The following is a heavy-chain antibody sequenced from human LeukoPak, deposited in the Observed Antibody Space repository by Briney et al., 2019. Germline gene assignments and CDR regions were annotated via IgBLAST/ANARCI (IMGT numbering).Heavy chain of an antibody. CDR3: ATNLYGSGSYYTDFDY. D-gene: IGHD3-10*01. V-gene: IGHV3-30*02. Sequence: GGSLRLSCAASGFTFSSYGMHWVRQAPGKGLEWVAFIRYDGSNKYYADSVKGRFTISRDNSKNTLYLQMNSLRAEDTAVYYCATNLYGSGSYYTDFDYWGHGILVTVSS. CDR2: IRYDGSNK. CDR1: GFTFSSYG. J-gene: IGHJ4*01.